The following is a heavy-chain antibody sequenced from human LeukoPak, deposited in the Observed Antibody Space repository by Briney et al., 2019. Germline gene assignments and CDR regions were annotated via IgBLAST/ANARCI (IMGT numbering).Heavy chain of an antibody. V-gene: IGHV4-4*07. CDR3: ARLQLELMQPNDNWFDP. D-gene: IGHD1-1*01. CDR1: GGSISSYY. J-gene: IGHJ5*02. Sequence: SEPLTLTCTVSGGSISSYYWSWIRQPAGKGLEWIGRIYTSGSTNYNPSLKSRVTMSVDTSKTQFSLKLSSVTAADTAVYYCARLQLELMQPNDNWFDPWGQGTLVTVSS. CDR2: IYTSGST.